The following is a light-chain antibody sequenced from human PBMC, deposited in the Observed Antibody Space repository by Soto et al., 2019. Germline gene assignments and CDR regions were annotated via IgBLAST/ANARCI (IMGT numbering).Light chain of an antibody. V-gene: IGLV2-14*01. J-gene: IGLJ2*01. CDR2: EVS. CDR1: SSDVGGYNY. CDR3: SSYTSSSAIGVV. Sequence: QSALTQPASVSGSPGQSITLSCTGTSSDVGGYNYVSWYQQHPGQAPILMIYEVSNRPSGVSNRFSCSGSGNTASLTLSGLQAEYEAEYYYSSYTSSSAIGVVFGGGTKLTVL.